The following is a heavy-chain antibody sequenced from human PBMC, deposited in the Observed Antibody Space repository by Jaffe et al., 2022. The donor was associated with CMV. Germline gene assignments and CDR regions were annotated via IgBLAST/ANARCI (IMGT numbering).Heavy chain of an antibody. D-gene: IGHD6-19*01. Sequence: QVQLQQSGPGLVKPSQTLSLTCAISGDSVSSNSAAWNWIRQSPSRGLEWLGRTYYRSKWYNDYAVSVKSRITINPDTSKNQFSLQLNSVTPEDTAVYYCARAGSSGWYRFYYYYMDVWGKGTTVTVSS. V-gene: IGHV6-1*01. CDR3: ARAGSSGWYRFYYYYMDV. CDR1: GDSVSSNSAA. CDR2: TYYRSKWYN. J-gene: IGHJ6*03.